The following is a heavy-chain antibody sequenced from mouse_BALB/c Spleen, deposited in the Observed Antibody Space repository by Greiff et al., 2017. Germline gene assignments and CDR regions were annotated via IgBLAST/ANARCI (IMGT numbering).Heavy chain of an antibody. Sequence: VQLQQSGAELVRPGSSVKISCKASGYAFSSYWMNWVKQRPGQGLEWIGQIYPGDGDTNYNGKFKGKATLTADKSSSTAYMQLSSLTSEDSAVYFCARRGDYYRYHFDYWGQGTTLTVSS. V-gene: IGHV1-80*01. CDR2: IYPGDGDT. CDR3: ARRGDYYRYHFDY. CDR1: GYAFSSYW. D-gene: IGHD2-14*01. J-gene: IGHJ2*01.